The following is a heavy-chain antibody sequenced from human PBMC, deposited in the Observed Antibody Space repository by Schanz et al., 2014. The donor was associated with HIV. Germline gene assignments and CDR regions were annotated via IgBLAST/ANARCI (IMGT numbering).Heavy chain of an antibody. CDR2: ITESGGRT. CDR3: TRGRFLERGGMDV. V-gene: IGHV3-23*01. CDR1: GFAFSNYA. Sequence: EVQLLESGGGLVQPGGSLRLSCAASGFAFSNYAMSWVRQAPGKGLEWVSSITESGGRTYYADSVNGRFTISRDNSNNTLYLQMNSLRAEDTAVYFCTRGRFLERGGMDVWGQGTTVTVSS. D-gene: IGHD3-3*01. J-gene: IGHJ6*02.